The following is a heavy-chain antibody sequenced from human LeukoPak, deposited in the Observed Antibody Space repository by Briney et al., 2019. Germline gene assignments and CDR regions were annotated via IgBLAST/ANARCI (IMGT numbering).Heavy chain of an antibody. Sequence: SETLSLTCTVSGGSISSSSYYWGWIRQPPGKGLEWIGSIYYSGSTYYNPSLKSRVTISVDTSKNQFPLKLSSVTAADTAVYYCARVSVASPVVDYWGQGTLVTVSS. J-gene: IGHJ4*02. CDR1: GGSISSSSYY. D-gene: IGHD4-23*01. CDR2: IYYSGST. CDR3: ARVSVASPVVDY. V-gene: IGHV4-39*06.